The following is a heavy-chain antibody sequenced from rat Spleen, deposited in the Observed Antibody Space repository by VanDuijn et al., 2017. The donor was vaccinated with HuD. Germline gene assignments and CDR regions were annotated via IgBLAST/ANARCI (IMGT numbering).Heavy chain of an antibody. Sequence: EVQLVESGGGLVQPGRSLKLSCAASGFTFSSFPMAWVRQAPAKGLEWVATISYDGSSTYYRDSVKGRFTISRDNAKSTLYLQMDSLRSEDTATYYCARHHDPVSDFDYWGQGVMVTVSS. V-gene: IGHV5-29*01. CDR1: GFTFSSFP. CDR2: ISYDGSST. CDR3: ARHHDPVSDFDY. D-gene: IGHD1-7*01. J-gene: IGHJ2*01.